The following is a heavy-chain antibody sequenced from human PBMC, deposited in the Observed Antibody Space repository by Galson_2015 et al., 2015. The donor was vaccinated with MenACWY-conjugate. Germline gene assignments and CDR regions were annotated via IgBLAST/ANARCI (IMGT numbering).Heavy chain of an antibody. J-gene: IGHJ6*03. V-gene: IGHV3-7*03. CDR2: IKQDGSEK. Sequence: SLRLSCAASGFIFNNYWMSWVRQVPGKGPEWVANIKQDGSEKYYVDSVRGRFTISRDNAKNSLYLQMNSLRAEDTAVYYCARGIQLRFLEPPYYLDVWGRGTTVIVSS. D-gene: IGHD3-3*01. CDR1: GFIFNNYW. CDR3: ARGIQLRFLEPPYYLDV.